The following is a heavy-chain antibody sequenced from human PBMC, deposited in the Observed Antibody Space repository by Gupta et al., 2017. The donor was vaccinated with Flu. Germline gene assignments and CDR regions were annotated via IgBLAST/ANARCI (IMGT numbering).Heavy chain of an antibody. CDR2: IYWNEDR. Sequence: VRQAPGKAPEWLVMIYWNEDRRYRPALKNRITITKDISKNQMVLTMTNMDPVDTATYYCVHRRTDYSDTKGYYYVEAFDIWGQGTMVTVTP. D-gene: IGHD3-22*01. V-gene: IGHV2-5*01. J-gene: IGHJ3*02. CDR3: VHRRTDYSDTKGYYYVEAFDI.